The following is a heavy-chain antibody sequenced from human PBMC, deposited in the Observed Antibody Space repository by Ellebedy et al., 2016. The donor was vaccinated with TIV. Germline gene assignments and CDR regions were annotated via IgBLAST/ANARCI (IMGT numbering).Heavy chain of an antibody. D-gene: IGHD3-16*02. CDR1: GYTFTDYW. CDR2: IDPSDSYI. Sequence: GESLKISXRGSGYTFTDYWISWVRQMPGKGLEWMGRIDPSDSYINYSPSLQGHVTLSADKSISTVYLQWTSLKASDTAIYYCARRRRYGGAFNWFDLWGPGTLVTVSS. V-gene: IGHV5-10-1*01. J-gene: IGHJ5*02. CDR3: ARRRRYGGAFNWFDL.